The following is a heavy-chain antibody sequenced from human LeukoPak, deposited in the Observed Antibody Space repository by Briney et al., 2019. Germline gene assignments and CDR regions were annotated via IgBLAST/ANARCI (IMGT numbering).Heavy chain of an antibody. CDR1: GFTFSNFW. V-gene: IGHV3-7*04. J-gene: IGHJ4*02. CDR2: IHPEGNEK. CDR3: ARGDDFSGDH. Sequence: GGSLRLSCAVSGFTFSNFWMGWVRQAPGRGLEWVANIHPEGNEKYHVGSVKGRFTISRDNAKNLLFLQMNGLRVEDTAVYYCARGDDFSGDHWGQGTLVTVSS. D-gene: IGHD1-1*01.